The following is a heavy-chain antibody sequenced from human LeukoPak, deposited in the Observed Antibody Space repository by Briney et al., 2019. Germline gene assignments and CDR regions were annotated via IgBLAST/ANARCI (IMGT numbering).Heavy chain of an antibody. J-gene: IGHJ5*02. CDR3: ARDRSGYVSWFDP. Sequence: ASLNVSCKASFYTFTGYYMHWVRQAPPQRREWMGWINPNSGCTNDAQKFQGRVTMTRDTSISTAYMELSRLRSDDTAVYYCARDRSGYVSWFDPWGQGTLVTVSS. D-gene: IGHD3-3*01. CDR2: INPNSGCT. V-gene: IGHV1-2*02. CDR1: FYTFTGYY.